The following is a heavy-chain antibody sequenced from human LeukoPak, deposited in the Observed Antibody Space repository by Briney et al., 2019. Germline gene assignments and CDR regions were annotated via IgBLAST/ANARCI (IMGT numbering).Heavy chain of an antibody. V-gene: IGHV1-18*01. CDR3: ARGDSDGYNREPSGLFDY. CDR1: GYTFTSYG. CDR2: ISAYNGNT. J-gene: IGHJ4*02. D-gene: IGHD5-24*01. Sequence: GASVKVSCKASGYTFTSYGISWVRQAPGQGLEWMGWISAYNGNTNYAQKLQGRVTMTTDTSTSTAYMELSSLRSEDTAVYYCARGDSDGYNREPSGLFDYWGQGTLVTVSS.